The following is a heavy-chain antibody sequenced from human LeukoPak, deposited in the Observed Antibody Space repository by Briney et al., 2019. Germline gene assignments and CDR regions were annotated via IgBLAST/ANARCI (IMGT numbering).Heavy chain of an antibody. D-gene: IGHD4-23*01. V-gene: IGHV3-9*01. J-gene: IGHJ3*02. CDR3: AKDQFVYSWGDGNSAFDI. CDR2: ISWNSGSI. CDR1: GFTFDDYA. Sequence: PGRSLRLSCAASGFTFDDYAMHWVRQAPGEGLEWVSGISWNSGSIGYADSVKGRFTISRDNAKNSLYLQMNSLRAEDTALYYCAKDQFVYSWGDGNSAFDIWGQGTMVTVSS.